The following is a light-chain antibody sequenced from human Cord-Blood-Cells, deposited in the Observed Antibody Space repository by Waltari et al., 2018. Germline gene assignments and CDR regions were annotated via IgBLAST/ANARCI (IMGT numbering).Light chain of an antibody. CDR2: KDR. J-gene: IGLJ3*02. CDR1: ALPKQS. CDR3: QSADSSGTYWV. V-gene: IGLV3-25*03. Sequence: SYELTQPPSVSVSPGQPARITCSGDALPKQSAYWYQQKPGQAPVLGIDKDRERPSGIPERFSGSSSGTTVTLTISGVQAEDEADYYCQSADSSGTYWVFGGGTKLTVL.